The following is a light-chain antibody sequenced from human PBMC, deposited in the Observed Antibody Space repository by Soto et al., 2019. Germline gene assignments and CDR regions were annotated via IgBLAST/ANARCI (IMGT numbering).Light chain of an antibody. Sequence: QSVLTQPASVSGSPGQSITISCTGTSSDVGGYNYASWYQQHPGKAPKLMIYEVSYRPSGVSNRFSGSKSGNTASLTISGLQAEDEADYYWSSYTSSSSYVFGPGTKLTVL. CDR3: SSYTSSSSYV. V-gene: IGLV2-14*01. CDR2: EVS. CDR1: SSDVGGYNY. J-gene: IGLJ1*01.